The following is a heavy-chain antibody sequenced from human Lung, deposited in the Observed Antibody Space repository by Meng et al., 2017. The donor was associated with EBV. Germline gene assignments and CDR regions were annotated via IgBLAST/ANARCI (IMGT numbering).Heavy chain of an antibody. CDR1: GGSIRFGDYY. Sequence: QVERQEAGPGLGKPSQTPSLTCTVSGGSIRFGDYYWSWIRQPPGKGLEWIGYIYDSGSTSYNPSLMSRVTISVDTSRNQFSLKLTSVTAADTAVYYCAREYSSSSGLPGPWGQGTLVTVSS. CDR3: AREYSSSSGLPGP. D-gene: IGHD6-6*01. J-gene: IGHJ5*02. CDR2: IYDSGST. V-gene: IGHV4-30-4*08.